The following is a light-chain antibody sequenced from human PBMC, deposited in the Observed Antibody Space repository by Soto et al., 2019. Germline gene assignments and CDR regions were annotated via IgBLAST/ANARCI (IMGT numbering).Light chain of an antibody. V-gene: IGKV3-20*01. CDR3: QQFSRSSHT. CDR2: SAS. CDR1: QSISSKY. J-gene: IGKJ2*01. Sequence: DIVVTQSPGALSLSPGDRATLSCRASQSISSKYLAWYQQKPGQPPRLLIYSASSRATGIPDRFSGGGSGTDFTLTISRLEPEDSAVYYCQQFSRSSHTFGQGTKLEIK.